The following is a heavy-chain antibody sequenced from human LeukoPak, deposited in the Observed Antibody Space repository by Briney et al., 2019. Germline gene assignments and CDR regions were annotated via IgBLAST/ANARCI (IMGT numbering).Heavy chain of an antibody. CDR3: ARDLDWFDP. CDR1: GFTFSSYG. CDR2: ISGSGDST. Sequence: GGSLRLSCAASGFTFSSYGMHWVRQAPGKGLEWVSTISGSGDSTYYADSVKGRFTISRDNAKNSLYLQMNSLRAEDTAVYYCARDLDWFDPWGQGTLVTVSS. J-gene: IGHJ5*02. V-gene: IGHV3-48*01.